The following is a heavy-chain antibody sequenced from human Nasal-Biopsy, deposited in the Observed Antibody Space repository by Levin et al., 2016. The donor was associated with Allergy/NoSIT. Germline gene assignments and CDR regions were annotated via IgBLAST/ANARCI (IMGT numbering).Heavy chain of an antibody. Sequence: GESLKISCQASGYDFATYWIAWVRQKPDKGLEWMGIFYPSDSDITYSPSFDGQVTISADKSISTAYLHWRSLQASDTATYFCARQPHYTGIYPNYFDLWGQGTPVTVTS. CDR2: FYPSDSDI. CDR3: ARQPHYTGIYPNYFDL. D-gene: IGHD2-2*02. CDR1: GYDFATYW. J-gene: IGHJ4*02. V-gene: IGHV5-51*01.